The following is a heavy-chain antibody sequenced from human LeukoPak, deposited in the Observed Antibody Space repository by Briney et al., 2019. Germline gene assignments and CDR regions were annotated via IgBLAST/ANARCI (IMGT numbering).Heavy chain of an antibody. CDR2: IIPKFGST. Sequence: SVKVSCKASGGTFSFYSLNWVRQAPGQGLEWMGGIIPKFGSTNYAQKFHDRLSITTDESTTTAYMELSSLRSEDTALYFCAKDNLAPSGVKYFHLWGPGTLVTVSS. CDR3: AKDNLAPSGVKYFHL. CDR1: GGTFSFYS. D-gene: IGHD3-16*02. V-gene: IGHV1-69*05. J-gene: IGHJ1*01.